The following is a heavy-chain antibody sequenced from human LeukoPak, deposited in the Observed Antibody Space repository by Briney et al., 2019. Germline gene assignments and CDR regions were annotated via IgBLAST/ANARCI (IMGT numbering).Heavy chain of an antibody. CDR2: INPSGGST. CDR3: ARDTGGSGSPMNYYYYYMDV. Sequence: ASVKVSCKASGYTFTSYYMHWVRQAPGQGLEWMGVINPSGGSTSYAQKFQGRVTMTRDTSTSTVYMELSSLRSEDTAVYYCARDTGGSGSPMNYYYYYMDVWGKGTTVTISS. J-gene: IGHJ6*03. D-gene: IGHD3-10*01. CDR1: GYTFTSYY. V-gene: IGHV1-46*01.